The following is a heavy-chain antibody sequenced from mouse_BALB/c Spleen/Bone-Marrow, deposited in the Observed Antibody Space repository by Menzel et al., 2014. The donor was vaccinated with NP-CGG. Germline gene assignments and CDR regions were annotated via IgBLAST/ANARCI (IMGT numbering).Heavy chain of an antibody. D-gene: IGHD1-1*01. Sequence: LQESGPGLVKPSQSLSLTCTVTGYSITSDYAWNWIRQFPGNKLEWMGYISYSGSTSYNPSLKSRISITRDTSKNQFFLQLNSVTTEDTATYYCARSYYSGSSPFAYWGQGTLVTVSA. CDR1: GYSITSDYA. CDR3: ARSYYSGSSPFAY. CDR2: ISYSGST. V-gene: IGHV3-2*02. J-gene: IGHJ3*01.